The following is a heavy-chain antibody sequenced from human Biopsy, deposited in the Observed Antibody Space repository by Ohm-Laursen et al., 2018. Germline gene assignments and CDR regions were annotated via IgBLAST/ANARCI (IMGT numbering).Heavy chain of an antibody. CDR1: GGTFSNYG. J-gene: IGHJ1*01. Sequence: ASVKASCNAPGGTFSNYGVNWVRQAPGQGLEWLGGNIPILGTGNYAQKFQDRVTVAADTSTRTATMELRSLRSDDTAVYYCATKLTGYFHHWGQGTLVIVSS. V-gene: IGHV1-69*06. CDR3: ATKLTGYFHH. CDR2: NIPILGTG. D-gene: IGHD3-9*01.